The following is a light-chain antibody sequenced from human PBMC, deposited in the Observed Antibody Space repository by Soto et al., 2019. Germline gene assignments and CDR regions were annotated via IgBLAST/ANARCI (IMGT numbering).Light chain of an antibody. J-gene: IGLJ1*01. CDR3: SSSTSSDTPYV. V-gene: IGLV2-14*01. CDR1: SSDVGGFNY. Sequence: QSALTQPASVSGSPGQSITISCTGTSSDVGGFNYVSWYQQHPDKAPKLIIYVVSNRPSGVSNRFSGSKSGNTASLTISGLHAEDEAAYYCSSSTSSDTPYVFGTGTKLTVL. CDR2: VVS.